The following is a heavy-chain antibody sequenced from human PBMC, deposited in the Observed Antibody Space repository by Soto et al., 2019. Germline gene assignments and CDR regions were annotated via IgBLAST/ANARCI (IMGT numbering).Heavy chain of an antibody. CDR1: GFTVSSNY. Sequence: EVQLVESGGGLVQPGGSLRLSCAASGFTVSSNYMSWVRQAPGKGLEWVSVIYSGGSTYYADSVKGRFTISRDNSKNTLYLQMNSLRAEDTAVYYCARAAYPPGGYFYYFDYWGQGTLVAVSS. CDR2: IYSGGST. D-gene: IGHD3-22*01. CDR3: ARAAYPPGGYFYYFDY. V-gene: IGHV3-66*01. J-gene: IGHJ4*02.